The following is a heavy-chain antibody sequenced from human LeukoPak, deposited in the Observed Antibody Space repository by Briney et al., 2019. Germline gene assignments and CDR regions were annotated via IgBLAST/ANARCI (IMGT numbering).Heavy chain of an antibody. V-gene: IGHV3-30-3*01. Sequence: PGRSLRLSCAASGFTLSTYAMHWVRQAPGKGLEWVAVISYDGTDTYYADSVKGRFTISRDTSKNSLYLQMNSLRPKDTAVFYCARIRGGPIDYWGQGTLVTVSS. CDR2: ISYDGTDT. CDR1: GFTLSTYA. CDR3: ARIRGGPIDY. D-gene: IGHD3-16*01. J-gene: IGHJ4*02.